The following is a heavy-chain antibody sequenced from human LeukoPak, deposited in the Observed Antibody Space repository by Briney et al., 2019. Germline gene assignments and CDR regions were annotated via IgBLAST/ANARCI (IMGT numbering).Heavy chain of an antibody. CDR3: ARVLRYCSGGSCYSYMDV. J-gene: IGHJ6*03. CDR1: GYTFTSYY. V-gene: IGHV1-8*03. Sequence: ASVKVSCKASGYTFTSYYMHWVRQAPGQGLEWMGWINPNSGNTGYAQKFQGRVTITRNTSISTAYMELSSLRSEDTAVYYCARVLRYCSGGSCYSYMDVWGKGTTVTVSS. CDR2: INPNSGNT. D-gene: IGHD2-15*01.